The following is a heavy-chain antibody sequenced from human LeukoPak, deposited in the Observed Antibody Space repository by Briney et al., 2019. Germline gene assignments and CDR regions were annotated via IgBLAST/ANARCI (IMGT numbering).Heavy chain of an antibody. CDR1: GGSFSGYY. CDR3: ARVTGYMIEDYFDY. J-gene: IGHJ4*02. D-gene: IGHD3-22*01. CDR2: INHSGST. V-gene: IGHV4-34*01. Sequence: SETLSLTCAVYGGSFSGYYWSWIRQPPGKGLEWIGEINHSGSTNYNPSLKSRVTISVDTSKTQFSLRLRSVTAADTAVYYCARVTGYMIEDYFDYWGQGALVTVSS.